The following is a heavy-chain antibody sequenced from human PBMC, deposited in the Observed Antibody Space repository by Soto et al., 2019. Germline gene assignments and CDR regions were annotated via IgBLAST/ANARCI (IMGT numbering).Heavy chain of an antibody. CDR3: ARIGWGGDS. Sequence: ENLSLSGSVAGGYVRTGSYYWSWIRQPPGKGLEWIGFIHNNGSPDYNPSLKSRVVVSIDRSKNQFSLKVNSVTAADKAVYFCARIGWGGDSWGQGTRVTVSS. V-gene: IGHV4-61*01. D-gene: IGHD7-27*01. CDR2: IHNNGSP. CDR1: GGYVRTGSYY. J-gene: IGHJ4*02.